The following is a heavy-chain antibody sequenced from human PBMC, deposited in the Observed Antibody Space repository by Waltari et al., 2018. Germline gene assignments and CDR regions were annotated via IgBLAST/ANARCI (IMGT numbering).Heavy chain of an antibody. CDR3: ASGEGGSYYFDY. CDR1: GGSFSGYY. Sequence: QVQLQQWGAGLLKPSETLSLTCAVYGGSFSGYYWSWIRQPPGTGLAWIGEINNIGRTTYSPSLTSRVTISVDTSKNQFSLELSSVTAADTAVYYCASGEGGSYYFDYWGQGTLVTVSS. D-gene: IGHD1-26*01. J-gene: IGHJ4*02. V-gene: IGHV4-34*01. CDR2: INNIGRT.